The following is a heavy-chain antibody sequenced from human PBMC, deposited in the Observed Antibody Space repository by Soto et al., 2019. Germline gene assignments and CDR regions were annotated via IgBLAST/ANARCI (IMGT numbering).Heavy chain of an antibody. Sequence: EVQLVESGGGLVKPGGSLRLSCAASGFTFSSYSMNWVRQAPGKGLEWVSSISSSSSYIYYADSVKGRFTISRDNAKNSLYLQMNSLRAEDTAVYYCARLRTLLGIASSSSRYGMDVWGQGTTVTVSS. CDR2: ISSSSSYI. J-gene: IGHJ6*02. V-gene: IGHV3-21*01. CDR3: ARLRTLLGIASSSSRYGMDV. CDR1: GFTFSSYS. D-gene: IGHD6-6*01.